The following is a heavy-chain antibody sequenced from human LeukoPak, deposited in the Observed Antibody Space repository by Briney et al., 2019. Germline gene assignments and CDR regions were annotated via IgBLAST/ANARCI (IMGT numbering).Heavy chain of an antibody. D-gene: IGHD1-26*01. V-gene: IGHV1-18*01. CDR2: INPYNSYT. CDR1: GYTFPSYG. Sequence: GASVKVSCTASGYTFPSYGIIWVRQAPGQGLEWMGWINPYNSYTKYAPKFQGRVTLTTDTSTSTAYMDLRSLTSDDTALYYCARSLSGSYYGRGDNDAFDIWGQGTRVTVS. CDR3: ARSLSGSYYGRGDNDAFDI. J-gene: IGHJ3*02.